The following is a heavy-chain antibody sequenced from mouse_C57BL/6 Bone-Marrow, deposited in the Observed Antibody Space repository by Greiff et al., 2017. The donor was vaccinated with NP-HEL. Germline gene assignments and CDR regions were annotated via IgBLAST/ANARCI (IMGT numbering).Heavy chain of an antibody. J-gene: IGHJ2*01. Sequence: VKLQESGAELARPGASVKLSCKASGYTFTSYGISWVKQRTGQGLEWIGEIYPRSGNTYYNEKFKGKATLTADKSSSTAYMELRSLTSEDAAVYFCARGERSGYVHWGQGTTLTVSS. CDR1: GYTFTSYG. CDR2: IYPRSGNT. CDR3: ARGERSGYVH. D-gene: IGHD3-2*02. V-gene: IGHV1-81*01.